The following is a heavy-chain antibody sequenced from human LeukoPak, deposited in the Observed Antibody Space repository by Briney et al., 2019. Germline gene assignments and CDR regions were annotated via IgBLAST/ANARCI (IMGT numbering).Heavy chain of an antibody. Sequence: SETLSLTCTVSGGPIGSYYLGWIRQPPGEGLEWMGDIYYTGSTNYNPSLKSRVTISVDTSKNQFSLKMSAVTAADTAVYYCARGRDGYIFDLWGQGTLVTVSS. D-gene: IGHD5-24*01. CDR1: GGPIGSYY. J-gene: IGHJ4*02. CDR3: ARGRDGYIFDL. CDR2: IYYTGST. V-gene: IGHV4-59*01.